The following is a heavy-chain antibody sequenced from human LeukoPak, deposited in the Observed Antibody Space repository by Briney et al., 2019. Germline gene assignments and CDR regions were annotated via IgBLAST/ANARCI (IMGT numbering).Heavy chain of an antibody. CDR1: GFTFDDYG. Sequence: GGSLRLSCAASGFTFDDYGMSWVRQAPGKGLEWVSGINWNGGSTGYADSVKGRFTISRDNAKNSLYLQMNSLRAEDTALYHCARVNYDFWSGPFDYWGQGTLVTVSS. D-gene: IGHD3-3*01. CDR3: ARVNYDFWSGPFDY. CDR2: INWNGGST. V-gene: IGHV3-20*01. J-gene: IGHJ4*02.